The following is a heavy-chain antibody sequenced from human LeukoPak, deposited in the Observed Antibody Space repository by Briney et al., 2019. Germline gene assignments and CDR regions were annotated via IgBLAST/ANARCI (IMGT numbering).Heavy chain of an antibody. CDR2: ISDSGGST. CDR1: GFTFSSYA. D-gene: IGHD1-26*01. Sequence: GGSLRLSCAATGFTFSSYAMSWVRQAPGKGLECVSAISDSGGSTYYADSVKGRFTISRDNSKNTLYLQMNSLRAEDAAVYYCAKGGSYTQNDYWGQGTVVTVPS. CDR3: AKGGSYTQNDY. J-gene: IGHJ4*02. V-gene: IGHV3-23*01.